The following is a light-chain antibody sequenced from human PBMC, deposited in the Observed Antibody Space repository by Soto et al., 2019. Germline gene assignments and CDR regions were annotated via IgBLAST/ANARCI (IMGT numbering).Light chain of an antibody. CDR1: SSDFGSYNY. CDR3: QAYDYILTASV. CDR2: EVS. Sequence: QSALTQPASVSGSLGQTITISRTGTSSDFGSYNYVSWYQQHPGKAPKLMIFEVSDRPSGVSDRFSGSKSGNTASLTISGLQAEDEADYYCQAYDYILTASVFGGGTKLTVL. V-gene: IGLV2-14*01. J-gene: IGLJ3*02.